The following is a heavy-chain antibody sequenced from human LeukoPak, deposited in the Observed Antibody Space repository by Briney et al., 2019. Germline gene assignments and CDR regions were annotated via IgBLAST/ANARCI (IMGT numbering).Heavy chain of an antibody. CDR1: GFTFSSYA. D-gene: IGHD2-2*01. Sequence: PGGSLRLSCAASGFTFSSYAMSWVRQAPGKGLEWVSAISGSGGSTYYADSVKGRFTISRDNSKNTLYLQMNSLRAEDTAVYYCAKGYCSSTSCSHYYYYYHMDVWGKGTTVTVSS. V-gene: IGHV3-23*01. CDR3: AKGYCSSTSCSHYYYYYHMDV. CDR2: ISGSGGST. J-gene: IGHJ6*03.